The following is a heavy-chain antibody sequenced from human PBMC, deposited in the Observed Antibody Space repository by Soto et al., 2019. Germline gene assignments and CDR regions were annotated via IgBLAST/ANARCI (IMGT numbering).Heavy chain of an antibody. CDR1: GNTFSNYY. D-gene: IGHD2-21*02. CDR3: ARGGHVVVVTAAFYY. V-gene: IGHV1-46*03. Sequence: QVQLVQSGAEVKKPGASVKVSCKASGNTFSNYYIHWVRQAPGQGLEWMGTINPSGGHTTYAQKFLGRVTMTRDTSTSTLYMELTSLRSEDTAVYYCARGGHVVVVTAAFYYWGQGTLVTVSS. CDR2: INPSGGHT. J-gene: IGHJ4*02.